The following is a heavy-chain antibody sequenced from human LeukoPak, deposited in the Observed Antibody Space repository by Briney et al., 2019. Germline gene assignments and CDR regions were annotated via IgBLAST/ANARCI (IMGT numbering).Heavy chain of an antibody. CDR1: GFTFSTYG. Sequence: GGSLRLSCAASGFTFSTYGMHWVRQAPGKGLEWVAVIWYDGSNKYYADSVTGRFTISRDNSDNTVYLQMNSLRAEDMAVYYCARDIRYSSGWYGPYGMDVWGQGTTVTVSS. CDR3: ARDIRYSSGWYGPYGMDV. CDR2: IWYDGSNK. J-gene: IGHJ6*02. V-gene: IGHV3-33*01. D-gene: IGHD6-19*01.